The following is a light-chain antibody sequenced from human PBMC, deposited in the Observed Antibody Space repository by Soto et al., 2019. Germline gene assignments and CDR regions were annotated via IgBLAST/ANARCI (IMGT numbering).Light chain of an antibody. J-gene: IGKJ1*01. CDR1: QSVSSY. CDR2: DAS. CDR3: KQRRNCPQWT. V-gene: IGKV3-11*01. Sequence: EIVLTQSPATLSFSPGERATLSCRASQSVSSYFAGYQQKPGQAPRLLIYDASNMATGIPARFSGSGSGTDFTLNKRSLEPEDCAVYYCKQRRNCPQWTFGQGTKVEIK.